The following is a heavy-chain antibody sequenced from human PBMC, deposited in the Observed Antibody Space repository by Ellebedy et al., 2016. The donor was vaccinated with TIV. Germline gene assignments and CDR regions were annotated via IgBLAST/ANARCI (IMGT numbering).Heavy chain of an antibody. V-gene: IGHV3-74*01. CDR1: GFTFSSYW. CDR3: ARDKQKVGAIDY. D-gene: IGHD1-26*01. CDR2: INSDGSST. J-gene: IGHJ4*02. Sequence: GESLKISCAASGFTFSSYWMHWVRQAPGKGLVWVSRINSDGSSTSYADSVKGRFTISRDNAKNTLYLQMNSLRAEDTAVYYCARDKQKVGAIDYWGQGTLVTVSS.